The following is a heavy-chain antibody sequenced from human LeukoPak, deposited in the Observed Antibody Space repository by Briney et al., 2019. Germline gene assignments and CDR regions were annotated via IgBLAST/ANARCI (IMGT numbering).Heavy chain of an antibody. J-gene: IGHJ6*03. CDR1: GFSLSTSGMC. Sequence: ASGPTLVNPTQTLTLTCTFSGFSLSTSGMCVSWIRQPPGKALEWLARIDWDDDEYYSTSLKTRLTISKDPPKNQVVLTMTNMDPVDTATYYCARTPGYYYYMDVWGKGTTVTVSS. CDR3: ARTPGYYYYMDV. CDR2: IDWDDDE. V-gene: IGHV2-70*11.